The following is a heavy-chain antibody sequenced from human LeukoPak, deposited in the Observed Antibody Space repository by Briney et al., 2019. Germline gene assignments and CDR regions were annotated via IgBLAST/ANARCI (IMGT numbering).Heavy chain of an antibody. CDR3: ARVHHPYYYYYYGMDV. Sequence: PSETLSLTCAVYGGSFSGYYWGWIRQPPGKGREWGGEVNQSGSTNYNPSLKSRVTISVDTSKNQFSLKLSSVTAADTAVYYCARVHHPYYYYYYGMDVWGQGTTVTVSS. CDR1: GGSFSGYY. J-gene: IGHJ6*02. V-gene: IGHV4-34*01. D-gene: IGHD1-1*01. CDR2: VNQSGST.